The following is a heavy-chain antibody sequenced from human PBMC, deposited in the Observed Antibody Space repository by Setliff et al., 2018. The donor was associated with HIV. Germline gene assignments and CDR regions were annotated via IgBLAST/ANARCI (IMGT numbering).Heavy chain of an antibody. Sequence: PSETLSLTCTVSGGSINNGAYYWSWTRHQPGRGLEWIGNIYYNGITHYNPSLKSRLSISIDTSKNQFYLQLNSVTAADTSVFYCAREIVRVALDIWGPGTAVTVSS. J-gene: IGHJ3*02. CDR3: AREIVRVALDI. V-gene: IGHV4-31*03. CDR2: IYYNGIT. CDR1: GGSINNGAYY. D-gene: IGHD3-16*02.